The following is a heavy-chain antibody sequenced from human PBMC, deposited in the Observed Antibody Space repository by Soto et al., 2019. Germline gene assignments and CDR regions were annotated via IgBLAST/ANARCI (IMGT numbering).Heavy chain of an antibody. CDR1: GFTFSSYG. Sequence: QVQLVESGGGVVQPGRSLRLSCAASGFTFSSYGMHWVRQAPGKGLEWVAVISYDGSNKYYADSVKGRFTISRDNSKNTLYLQMNSLRAEDTAMYYCAKDLVVFVLTPAYYWGQGTLVTVSS. V-gene: IGHV3-30*18. J-gene: IGHJ4*02. CDR3: AKDLVVFVLTPAYY. D-gene: IGHD2-8*01. CDR2: ISYDGSNK.